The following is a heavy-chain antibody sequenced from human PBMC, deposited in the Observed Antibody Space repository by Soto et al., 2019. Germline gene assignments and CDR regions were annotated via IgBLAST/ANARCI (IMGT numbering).Heavy chain of an antibody. D-gene: IGHD3-22*01. Sequence: GESVKISCKGSGYSFAGYWITWVRQKPGKGLEWMGRIDPSDSQTYYSPSFRGHVTISVTKSITTVFLQWSSLRASDTAMYYCTRQIYDSDTGPNFQYYFDSWGQGTPVTVSS. CDR1: GYSFAGYW. CDR3: TRQIYDSDTGPNFQYYFDS. J-gene: IGHJ4*02. V-gene: IGHV5-10-1*01. CDR2: IDPSDSQT.